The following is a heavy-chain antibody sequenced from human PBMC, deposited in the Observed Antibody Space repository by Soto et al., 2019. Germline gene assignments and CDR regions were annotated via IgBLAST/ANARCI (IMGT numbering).Heavy chain of an antibody. J-gene: IGHJ5*02. CDR3: ARRITAAGTSWFDP. CDR1: GYTFSSHY. CDR2: INPSGSST. D-gene: IGHD6-13*01. V-gene: IGHV1-46*01. Sequence: ASVKVSCKASGYTFSSHYMQWVRQAPGQGLDWMGIINPSGSSTSYAQKFQGRVTMTRDTSTSTVYMELSSLRSDDTAVYYCARRITAAGTSWFDPWGQGTLVTVSS.